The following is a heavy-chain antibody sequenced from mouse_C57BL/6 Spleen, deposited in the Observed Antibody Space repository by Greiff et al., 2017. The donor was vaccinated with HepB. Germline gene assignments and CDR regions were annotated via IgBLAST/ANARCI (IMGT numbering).Heavy chain of an antibody. CDR3: ANFDISGYGRNYAMDY. D-gene: IGHD3-2*02. V-gene: IGHV1-7*01. J-gene: IGHJ4*01. CDR1: GYTFTSYW. Sequence: VQLQQSGAELAKPGASVKLSCKASGYTFTSYWMHWVKQRPGQGVDWIGYINPSSGYTKYNQKFKDKATLTADKSSSTAYMQLSSLTYEDSAVYYCANFDISGYGRNYAMDYWGQGTSVTVSS. CDR2: INPSSGYT.